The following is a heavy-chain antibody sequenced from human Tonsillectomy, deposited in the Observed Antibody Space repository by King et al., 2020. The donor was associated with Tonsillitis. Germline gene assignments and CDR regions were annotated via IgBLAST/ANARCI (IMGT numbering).Heavy chain of an antibody. CDR2: ISYDGSDQ. CDR3: ARELYSNSWYDPFDC. D-gene: IGHD6-13*01. V-gene: IGHV3-30-3*01. Sequence: VQLVESGGGVVQPGGSLRLSCAASGFTFSSYDMHWVRQAPGKGLEWVAVISYDGSDQYYPDSVKGRFTISRDNSTNTLYLQMNSLRAEDTAVYYCARELYSNSWYDPFDCWGQGTLVTVSS. CDR1: GFTFSSYD. J-gene: IGHJ4*02.